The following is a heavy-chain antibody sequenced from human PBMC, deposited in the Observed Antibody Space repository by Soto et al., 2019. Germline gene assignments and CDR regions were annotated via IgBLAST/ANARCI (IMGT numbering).Heavy chain of an antibody. V-gene: IGHV4-34*01. J-gene: IGHJ3*02. CDR3: ARGLQSIAAAGTDAFDI. D-gene: IGHD6-13*01. CDR1: GGSFSGYY. Sequence: PSETLSLTCAVYGGSFSGYYWSWIRQPPGKGLEWIGEINHSGSTNYNPSLKSRVTISVDTSKNQFSLKLSSVTAADTAVYYCARGLQSIAAAGTDAFDIWGQGTIVTVSS. CDR2: INHSGST.